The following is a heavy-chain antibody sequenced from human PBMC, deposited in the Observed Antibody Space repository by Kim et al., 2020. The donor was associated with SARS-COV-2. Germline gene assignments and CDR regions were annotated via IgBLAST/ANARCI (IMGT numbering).Heavy chain of an antibody. CDR3: ARSPEFVVVPYVFDY. Sequence: QKFQGRVTITADESTSTAYMELSSLRSEDTAVYYCARSPEFVVVPYVFDYWGQGTLVTVSS. D-gene: IGHD2-2*01. J-gene: IGHJ4*02. V-gene: IGHV1-69*01.